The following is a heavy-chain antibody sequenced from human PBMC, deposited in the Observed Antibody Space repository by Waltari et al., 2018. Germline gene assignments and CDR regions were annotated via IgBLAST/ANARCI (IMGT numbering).Heavy chain of an antibody. CDR2: ISWNSGSI. V-gene: IGHV3-9*01. D-gene: IGHD3-10*01. Sequence: EVKLVDSGGGLVQPGRSLRLSCAASGFTFDDCAIHWVRQAPGKGLEWVSGISWNSGSIGYADSVKGRFTISRDNAKNSLYLQMNSLRAEDTALYYCAKDITYYGSGSYVFDYWGQGTLVTVSS. CDR1: GFTFDDCA. J-gene: IGHJ4*02. CDR3: AKDITYYGSGSYVFDY.